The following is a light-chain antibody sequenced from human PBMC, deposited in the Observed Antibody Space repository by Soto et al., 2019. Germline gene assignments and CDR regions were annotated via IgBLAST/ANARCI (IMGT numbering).Light chain of an antibody. CDR3: CAYAGGSVYVL. V-gene: IGLV2-23*02. CDR2: EVS. Sequence: QSALTQPASVSGSPGQSITISCTATSGDVGNYNLVSWYQQHPGKAPHLMIYEVSKRPSGVSNRFSGSKSGNTASLTISGLLAEDEADYYCCAYAGGSVYVLFGGGTKVTVL. CDR1: SGDVGNYNL. J-gene: IGLJ3*02.